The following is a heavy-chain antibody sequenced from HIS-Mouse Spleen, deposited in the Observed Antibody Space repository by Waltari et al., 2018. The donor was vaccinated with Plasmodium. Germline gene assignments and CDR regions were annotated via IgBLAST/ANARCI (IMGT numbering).Heavy chain of an antibody. Sequence: QVQLQQWGAGLLKPSETLSLTCAVYGGSFSGYYWSWIRQPPGKGLEWIGEINHSGSTNYNPSRKSRVTISVSPPKNQFSLKLSAVTAADTAVYYCARVTSSGVYWYFDLWGRGTLVTVSS. D-gene: IGHD3-3*01. V-gene: IGHV4-34*01. CDR1: GGSFSGYY. J-gene: IGHJ2*01. CDR2: INHSGST. CDR3: ARVTSSGVYWYFDL.